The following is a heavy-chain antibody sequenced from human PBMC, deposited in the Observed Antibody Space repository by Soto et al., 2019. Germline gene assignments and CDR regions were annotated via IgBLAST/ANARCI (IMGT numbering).Heavy chain of an antibody. J-gene: IGHJ3*02. CDR1: GFTFSMYA. CDR2: IGGSNDDT. Sequence: GGSLRLSCAASGFTFSMYAMSWVRQAPGKGLEWVSGIGGSNDDTYYADSVKGRFTISRDNSKSTLFLQMNSLRAEDTAIYYCAKDRVDHNSVWDPFEIWGRGTMVTVSS. V-gene: IGHV3-23*01. CDR3: AKDRVDHNSVWDPFEI. D-gene: IGHD1-20*01.